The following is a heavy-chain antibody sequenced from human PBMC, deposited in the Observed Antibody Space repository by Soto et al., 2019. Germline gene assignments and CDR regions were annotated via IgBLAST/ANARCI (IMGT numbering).Heavy chain of an antibody. CDR2: IHPSGGGT. Sequence: GASVKVSCKPSGYTFNTYYLHWVRQAPGQALEWMGVIHPSGGGTTYAQKFLGRVTVTRDNAKNSLYLQMNSLRAEDTAVYYCAKDTYYYSSSGYYVFDSWGQGTLVTVSS. D-gene: IGHD3-22*01. CDR1: GYTFNTYY. V-gene: IGHV1-46*02. J-gene: IGHJ4*02. CDR3: AKDTYYYSSSGYYVFDS.